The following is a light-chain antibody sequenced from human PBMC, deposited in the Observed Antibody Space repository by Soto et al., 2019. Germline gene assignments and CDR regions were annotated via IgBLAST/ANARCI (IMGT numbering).Light chain of an antibody. Sequence: DIPMTQSPSSLSASVGDRVTITCRASQSIERYLNWYQQKSGKAPKFPMYATSHLQRGVPSRFSGSGSGTEFTLTISGLQPEDFGSYYCQQTYTVPYTFGQGTKLEIE. V-gene: IGKV1-39*01. CDR2: ATS. CDR3: QQTYTVPYT. CDR1: QSIERY. J-gene: IGKJ2*01.